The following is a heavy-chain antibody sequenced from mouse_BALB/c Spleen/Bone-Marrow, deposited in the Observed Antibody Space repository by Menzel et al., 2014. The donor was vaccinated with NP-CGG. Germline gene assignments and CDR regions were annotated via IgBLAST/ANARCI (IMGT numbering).Heavy chain of an antibody. CDR1: GFNIKDTY. Sequence: EVKLQESGAELVKPGASVKLSCTASGFNIKDTYMHWVKQRPEQGLEWIGRIDPANGNTKYDPKFQGKATITADTSSSTAYLQFSRLTSEDTAVYYCAGASYYAMDYWGQGTSVTVSS. CDR3: AGASYYAMDY. J-gene: IGHJ4*01. V-gene: IGHV14-3*02. CDR2: IDPANGNT.